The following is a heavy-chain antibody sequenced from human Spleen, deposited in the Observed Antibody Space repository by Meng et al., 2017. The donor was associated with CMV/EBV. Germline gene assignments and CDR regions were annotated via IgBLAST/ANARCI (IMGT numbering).Heavy chain of an antibody. J-gene: IGHJ4*02. CDR1: GFTFYNYA. Sequence: GGSLRLSCVVSGFTFYNYAMTWVRQAPGKALEWVSTITNTGGNTYYADSVKGRFTISRDNSQNMVYLHMNSLGAEDTAVYFCARGDSATTWLIFDYWGQGALVTVSS. CDR2: ITNTGGNT. V-gene: IGHV3-23*01. D-gene: IGHD2-21*01. CDR3: ARGDSATTWLIFDY.